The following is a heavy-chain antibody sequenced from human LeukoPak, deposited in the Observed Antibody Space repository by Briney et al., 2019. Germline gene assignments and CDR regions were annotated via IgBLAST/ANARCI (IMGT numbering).Heavy chain of an antibody. V-gene: IGHV3-11*04. D-gene: IGHD2-15*01. CDR3: ARERRYCSGGSCYSGAYYFDY. Sequence: PGGSLRLSCAASGFTFSDYYMSWIRQAPGKGLEWVSYISSSSSTIYYADSVKGRFTISRDNAKNSLYLQMNSLRAEDTAVYYCARERRYCSGGSCYSGAYYFDYWGQGTLVTVSS. CDR1: GFTFSDYY. CDR2: ISSSSSTI. J-gene: IGHJ4*02.